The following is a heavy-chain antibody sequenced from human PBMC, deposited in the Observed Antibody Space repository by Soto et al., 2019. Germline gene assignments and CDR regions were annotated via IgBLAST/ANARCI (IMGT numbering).Heavy chain of an antibody. CDR3: PKWYGYCRGGRCYNSQWPHPTNYGMDG. CDR2: ISVSVGIT. D-gene: IGHD2-15*01. J-gene: IGHJ6*04. V-gene: IGHV3-23*01. CDR1: GFTFSSYA. Sequence: WGSRRLSCAASGFTFSSYAMSWVRQDPGKGLEWVSAISVSVGITYYADSVKGRFTISRDNSKNTLYLQMNSLRAEDTAVYYCPKWYGYCRGGRCYNSQWPHPTNYGMDGLGKGNPVAVS.